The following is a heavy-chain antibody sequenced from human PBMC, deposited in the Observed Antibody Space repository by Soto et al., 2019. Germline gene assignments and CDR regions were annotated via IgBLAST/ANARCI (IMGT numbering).Heavy chain of an antibody. D-gene: IGHD3-10*01. CDR3: ARSLMVRGVRVHYFDY. Sequence: EVQLVESGGGLVKPGGSLRLSCAASGFTFSSYSMNWVRQAPGKGLEWVSSISSSSSYIYYADSVKGRFTISGDNAKNSLYLQMNSLRAEDTAVYYCARSLMVRGVRVHYFDYWGQGTLVTVSS. V-gene: IGHV3-21*01. CDR2: ISSSSSYI. CDR1: GFTFSSYS. J-gene: IGHJ4*02.